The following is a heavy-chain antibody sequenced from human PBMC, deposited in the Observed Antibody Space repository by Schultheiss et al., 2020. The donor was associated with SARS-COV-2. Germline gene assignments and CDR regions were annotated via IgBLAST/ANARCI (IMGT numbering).Heavy chain of an antibody. V-gene: IGHV4-61*08. J-gene: IGHJ5*02. D-gene: IGHD6-13*01. CDR1: GGSISSGGYY. Sequence: SETLSLTCTVSGGSISSGGYYWSWIRQHPGKGLEWIGEISHSGSTNYNPSLKSRVTISVDTSKNQFSLKLSSVTAADTAVYYCAREIAAAGTNWFDPWGQGTLVTVSS. CDR2: ISHSGST. CDR3: AREIAAAGTNWFDP.